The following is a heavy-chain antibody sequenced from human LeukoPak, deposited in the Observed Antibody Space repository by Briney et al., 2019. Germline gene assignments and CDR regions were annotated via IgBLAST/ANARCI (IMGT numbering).Heavy chain of an antibody. D-gene: IGHD2-21*02. CDR2: IDSDGKST. CDR1: GFTFSNYW. J-gene: IGHJ5*02. CDR3: VRDKEVVTGIGWFDP. V-gene: IGHV3-74*01. Sequence: GGSPRLSCAASGFTFSNYWMHWVRQAPGKGLVWVSRIDSDGKSTNYADSVKGRFTISRDNAKNTLYLQMNSLRVEDTAVYYCVRDKEVVTGIGWFDPWGQGTLVTVSS.